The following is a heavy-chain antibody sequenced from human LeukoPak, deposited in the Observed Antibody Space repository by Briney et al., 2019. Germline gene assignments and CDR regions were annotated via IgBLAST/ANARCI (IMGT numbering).Heavy chain of an antibody. J-gene: IGHJ4*02. V-gene: IGHV3-30-3*01. Sequence: GGPLRLSCAASGFTFSSYAMHWVRQAPGKGLEWVAVISYDGSNKYYADSVKGRFTISRDNSKNTLYLQMNSLRAEDTAVYYCARDPDCSGGSCYGRGYYFDYWGQGTLVTVSS. CDR2: ISYDGSNK. CDR1: GFTFSSYA. CDR3: ARDPDCSGGSCYGRGYYFDY. D-gene: IGHD2-15*01.